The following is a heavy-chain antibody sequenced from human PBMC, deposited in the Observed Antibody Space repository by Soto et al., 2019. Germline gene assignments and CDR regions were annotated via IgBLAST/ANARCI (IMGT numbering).Heavy chain of an antibody. Sequence: EVQLLESGGGLVQPGGSLRLSCAASGFTFSSYAMSWVRQAPGKGLEWVSTISGSGGSTYYADSVKGRFTISRDNSKNTLYQQKNSLRAEDTAVYYCANEPRGILTGFDIWGQGTMVTVSS. CDR1: GFTFSSYA. CDR2: ISGSGGST. CDR3: ANEPRGILTGFDI. D-gene: IGHD3-9*01. V-gene: IGHV3-23*01. J-gene: IGHJ3*02.